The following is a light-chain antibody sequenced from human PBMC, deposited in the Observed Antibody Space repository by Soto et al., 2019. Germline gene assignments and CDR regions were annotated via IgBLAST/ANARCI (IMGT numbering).Light chain of an antibody. J-gene: IGKJ1*01. CDR1: NSISDG. Sequence: EIVMTHSPDTQSLSPGERVSLSCRASNSISDGLAWYQQKPGQAPRLLIYTASSRATGIPVKFSGSGSGTDFTLTISSLQPEDFATYYCQQSYISPVTFGQGTKVDIK. V-gene: IGKV3-15*01. CDR2: TAS. CDR3: QQSYISPVT.